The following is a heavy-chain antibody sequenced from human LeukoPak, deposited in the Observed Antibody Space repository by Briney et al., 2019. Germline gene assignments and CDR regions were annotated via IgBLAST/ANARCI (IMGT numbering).Heavy chain of an antibody. D-gene: IGHD6-13*01. J-gene: IGHJ1*01. CDR2: IHHSGST. CDR1: GYSISSGYY. CDR3: ARVAAGIGFFQH. Sequence: KPSETLSLTCIVSGYSISSGYYWGWIRQPPGKGLEWIGNIHHSGSTYNNPSLKSRVTISVDTSKNQLSLKLSSVTAADTAVYYCARVAAGIGFFQHWGQGTQVTVSS. V-gene: IGHV4-38-2*02.